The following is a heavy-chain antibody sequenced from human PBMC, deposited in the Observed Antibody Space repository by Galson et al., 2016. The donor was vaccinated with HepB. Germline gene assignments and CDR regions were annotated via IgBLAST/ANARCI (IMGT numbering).Heavy chain of an antibody. V-gene: IGHV3-15*01. CDR2: IKSKADGETM. CDR1: GFTFSKAW. J-gene: IGHJ4*02. Sequence: SLRLSCAATGFTFSKAWMSWVRQAPGKGLEWVGRIKSKADGETMDAAAPVKGRFIFSRDDSKNTLYLQMNSLKIEDTAVYYCTTDDYYEGSTYYPGFDSWGQGTLVTVSS. D-gene: IGHD3-22*01. CDR3: TTDDYYEGSTYYPGFDS.